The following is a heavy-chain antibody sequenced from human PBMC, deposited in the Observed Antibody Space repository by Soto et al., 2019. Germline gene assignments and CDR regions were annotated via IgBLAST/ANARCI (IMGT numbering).Heavy chain of an antibody. J-gene: IGHJ6*02. V-gene: IGHV3-23*01. CDR1: GFTFSDYA. CDR3: AKMTSDSYGRNYGLDV. D-gene: IGHD5-18*01. CDR2: LPYNGASP. Sequence: EVQLLESGGGLVQPGGSLRLSCVASGFTFSDYAMSWVRQAPGGGLERVSALPYNGASPYYADSVKGRFTISRDNSKKTLFLQMNSLRAEDTALYYCAKMTSDSYGRNYGLDVWGQGTTVTVSS.